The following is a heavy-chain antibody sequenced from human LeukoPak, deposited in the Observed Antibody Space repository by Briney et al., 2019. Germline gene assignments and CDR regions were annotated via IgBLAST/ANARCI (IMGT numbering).Heavy chain of an antibody. J-gene: IGHJ4*02. CDR1: GFTFSSYG. CDR2: IRYDGSNK. CDR3: AKGGVLRYFDWLLYIY. V-gene: IGHV3-30*02. D-gene: IGHD3-9*01. Sequence: TGGSLRLSCAASGFTFSSYGMHWVRQAPGKGLEWVAFIRYDGSNKYYADSVKGRFTISRDNSKNTLYLQMNSLRAEDTAVYYCAKGGVLRYFDWLLYIYWGQGTLVTVSS.